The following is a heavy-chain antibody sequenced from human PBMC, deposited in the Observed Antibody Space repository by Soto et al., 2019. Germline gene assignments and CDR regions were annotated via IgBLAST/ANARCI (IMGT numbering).Heavy chain of an antibody. D-gene: IGHD1-26*01. CDR1: GGSFSGYY. Sequence: SETLSLTCAVYGGSFSGYYWSWIRQPPGKGLEWIGEINHSGSTNYNPSLKSRVTISVDTSKNQFSLKLSSVTAADTAVYYCARTRLGATRLLSYWGQGTLVTVS. CDR2: INHSGST. CDR3: ARTRLGATRLLSY. J-gene: IGHJ4*02. V-gene: IGHV4-34*01.